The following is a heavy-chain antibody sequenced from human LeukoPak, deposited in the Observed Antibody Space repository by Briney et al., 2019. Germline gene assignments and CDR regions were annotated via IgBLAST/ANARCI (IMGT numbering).Heavy chain of an antibody. J-gene: IGHJ4*02. CDR3: ARMYYYGSGSHFDY. Sequence: SQTLSLTCAVSGGSISSGGYSWSWIRQPPGKGLEWIGYIYHSGSTYYNPSLKSRVTISVDRSKNQFSLKLSSVTAADTAVYYCARMYYYGSGSHFDYWGQGTLVTVSS. V-gene: IGHV4-30-2*01. CDR1: GGSISSGGYS. D-gene: IGHD3-10*01. CDR2: IYHSGST.